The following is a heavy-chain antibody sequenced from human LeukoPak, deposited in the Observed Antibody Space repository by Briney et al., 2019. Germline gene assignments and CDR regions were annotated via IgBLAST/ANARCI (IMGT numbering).Heavy chain of an antibody. Sequence: QSGGSLRFSCVASGFTFSDYAMNWVRQAPGKGLEWVSTFKTKYNQVYYAESVRGGFTISTDNSRNTVFLQMNSLRADDTALYYCARSVPDYTRFDYWGQGALVTVSS. J-gene: IGHJ4*02. CDR3: ARSVPDYTRFDY. D-gene: IGHD4-11*01. CDR2: FKTKYNQV. CDR1: GFTFSDYA. V-gene: IGHV3-23*05.